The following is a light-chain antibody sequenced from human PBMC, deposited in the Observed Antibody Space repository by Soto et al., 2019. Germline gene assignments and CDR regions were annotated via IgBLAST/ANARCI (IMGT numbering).Light chain of an antibody. CDR3: QQRSNWPT. Sequence: EIVLTQSPATLSLSPGERATLSCRASQSVSSYLVWYQQKPGQAPRLLIYDASNRATGIPARFSGRGSGTDFTLTISSLEPEDFAVYYCQQRSNWPTFGQGTKVEIK. V-gene: IGKV3-11*01. CDR1: QSVSSY. J-gene: IGKJ1*01. CDR2: DAS.